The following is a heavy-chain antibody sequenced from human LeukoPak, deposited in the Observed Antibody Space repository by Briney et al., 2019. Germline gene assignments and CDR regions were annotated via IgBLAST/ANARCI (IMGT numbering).Heavy chain of an antibody. V-gene: IGHV4-34*01. J-gene: IGHJ4*02. CDR1: GGSFSGYY. Sequence: SETLSLTCAVYGGSFSGYYWSWIRQPPGKGREWIGEINHRVSTNYNPSPKSRVAISVDTSKNQFSLKLSSVTAADTAVYYCARGGAYGCLDYWGQGTLVTVSS. CDR2: INHRVST. D-gene: IGHD4-17*01. CDR3: ARGGAYGCLDY.